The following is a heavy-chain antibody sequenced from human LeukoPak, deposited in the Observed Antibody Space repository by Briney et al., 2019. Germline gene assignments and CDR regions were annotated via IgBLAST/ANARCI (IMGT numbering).Heavy chain of an antibody. V-gene: IGHV1-18*01. CDR1: GYTFTSYG. CDR2: MSAYNGNT. D-gene: IGHD1-26*01. CDR3: AREYSGSNWWFDP. Sequence: GASVKVSCXASGYTFTSYGISWVRQARGQGLEWMGWMSAYNGNTNYAQKLQGRVTMTTDTSTSTAYMELRSLRSDDTAVYYCAREYSGSNWWFDPWGQGTLVTVSS. J-gene: IGHJ5*02.